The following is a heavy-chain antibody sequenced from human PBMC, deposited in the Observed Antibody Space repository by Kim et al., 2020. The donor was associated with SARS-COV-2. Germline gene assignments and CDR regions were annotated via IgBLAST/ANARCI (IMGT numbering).Heavy chain of an antibody. J-gene: IGHJ4*02. D-gene: IGHD1-26*01. CDR1: GGSFSGYY. Sequence: SETLSLTCAAYGGSFSGYYWSWIRQPPGKGLEWIGEINHSGSTNYNPSLKSRVTISVDTSKNQFSLKLSSVTAADTAVYYCARKRSGSYYSDYFDYWGQGTLVTVSS. CDR2: INHSGST. V-gene: IGHV4-34*01. CDR3: ARKRSGSYYSDYFDY.